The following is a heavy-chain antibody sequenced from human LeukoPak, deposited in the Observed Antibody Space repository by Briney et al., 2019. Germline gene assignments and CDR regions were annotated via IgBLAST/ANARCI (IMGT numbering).Heavy chain of an antibody. CDR3: ARGLRWFDDFDY. V-gene: IGHV3-30-3*01. J-gene: IGHJ4*02. D-gene: IGHD4-23*01. CDR2: IIYDATKT. CDR1: GFTFSSYS. Sequence: GGSLRLSCAASGFTFSSYSMHWVRQAPGTGLEWVALIIYDATKTYHADSVKGRFTISRDNSRSTLYPQMNSLRPEDTAVYFCARGLRWFDDFDYWGQGTLVTVSS.